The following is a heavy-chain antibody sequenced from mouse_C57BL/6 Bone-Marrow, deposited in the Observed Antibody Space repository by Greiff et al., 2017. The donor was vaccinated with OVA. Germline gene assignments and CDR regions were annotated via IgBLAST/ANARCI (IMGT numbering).Heavy chain of an antibody. CDR3: ASGDWYYFDY. J-gene: IGHJ2*01. CDR2: INPSTGGT. Sequence: EVQLQQSGPELVKPGASVKISCKASGYSFTGYYMNWVKQSPEKSLEWIGEINPSTGGTTYNQKFKAKATLTVDKSSSTAYMQLKSLTSADSAVYYCASGDWYYFDYWGQGTTLTVSS. CDR1: GYSFTGYY. D-gene: IGHD3-3*01. V-gene: IGHV1-42*01.